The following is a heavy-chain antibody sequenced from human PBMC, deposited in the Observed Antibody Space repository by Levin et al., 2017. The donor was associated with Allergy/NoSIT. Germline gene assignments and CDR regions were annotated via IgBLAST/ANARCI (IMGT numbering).Heavy chain of an antibody. CDR1: GYTLTSYY. J-gene: IGHJ4*02. Sequence: GASVKVSCKASGYTLTSYYHHWVRQAPGQGLEWMGVVNPSGGSTTYAQKFQGRVTLTRDTSTGTLYMELNSLRSEDTAVYYCARATGTNGRRFDYWGQGTLVTVSS. CDR2: VNPSGGST. CDR3: ARATGTNGRRFDY. D-gene: IGHD7-27*01. V-gene: IGHV1-46*01.